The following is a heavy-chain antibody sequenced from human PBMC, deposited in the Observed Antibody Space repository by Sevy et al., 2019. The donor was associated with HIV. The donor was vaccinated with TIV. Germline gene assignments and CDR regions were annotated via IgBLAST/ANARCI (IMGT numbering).Heavy chain of an antibody. CDR2: IYYSGST. V-gene: IGHV4-39*01. D-gene: IGHD3-3*01. CDR3: AVITIFGVVTDNWFDP. CDR1: GGSINSSSYY. Sequence: SETLSLTCTVSGGSINSSSYYWGWIRQPPGKGLEWIGSIYYSGSTYYNPSLKSRVTISVDTSKNQVSLKLSSVTAVDTAVYYCAVITIFGVVTDNWFDPWGQGTRVTVSS. J-gene: IGHJ5*02.